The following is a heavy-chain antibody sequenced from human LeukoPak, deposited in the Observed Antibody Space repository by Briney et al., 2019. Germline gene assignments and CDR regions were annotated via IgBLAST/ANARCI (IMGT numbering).Heavy chain of an antibody. CDR1: GGSISSGGYS. V-gene: IGHV4-30-2*01. Sequence: SQTLSLTCAVSGGSISSGGYSWSWIRQPPGKGLEWIGYIYHSGSTYYNPSLKGRVTISVDRSKNQFSLKLSSVTAADTAVYYCARGGYYFDYWGQGTLVTVSS. CDR3: ARGGYYFDY. J-gene: IGHJ4*02. CDR2: IYHSGST.